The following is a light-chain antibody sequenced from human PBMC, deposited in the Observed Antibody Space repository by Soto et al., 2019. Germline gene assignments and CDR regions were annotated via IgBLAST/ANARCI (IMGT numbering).Light chain of an antibody. J-gene: IGKJ5*01. Sequence: DIQMTQSPSSVSASVVDTVTITCRASQAVSTWLAWYQQKPGGAPKHLIYAASTLQSGVPSRFSGSGSGTDFSLTITSLEPEDFAVYYCQQGTNWSPITFGRGTRLEIK. CDR2: AAS. CDR3: QQGTNWSPIT. V-gene: IGKV1-12*01. CDR1: QAVSTW.